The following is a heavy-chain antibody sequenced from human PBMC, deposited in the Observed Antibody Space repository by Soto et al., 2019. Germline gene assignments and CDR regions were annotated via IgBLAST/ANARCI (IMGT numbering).Heavy chain of an antibody. CDR3: AKKGLYSSGWYDAFDI. D-gene: IGHD6-19*01. V-gene: IGHV3-30*18. J-gene: IGHJ3*02. Sequence: QVQLVESGGGVVQPGRSLRLSCAASGFTFSTYGMHWVRQAPGKGLEWVALISYDGSNKYYADSVKGRFTISRDNSKNTVCLQMNSLRAEDTALYYCAKKGLYSSGWYDAFDIWGQGTMSPSLQ. CDR1: GFTFSTYG. CDR2: ISYDGSNK.